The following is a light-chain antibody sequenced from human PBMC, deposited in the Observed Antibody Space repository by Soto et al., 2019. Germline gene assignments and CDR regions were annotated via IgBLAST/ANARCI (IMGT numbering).Light chain of an antibody. J-gene: IGKJ5*01. Sequence: DIQMTQSPSSLSASVGDRVTITCRASQDISVYLAWYQQKPGKVPQLLIYSASTLQSGVPSRFSGSRSATYFTLTTSSLQTEDVAADYYHNFNTAPHPFGQGTRLEIK. CDR2: SAS. CDR1: QDISVY. CDR3: HNFNTAPHP. V-gene: IGKV1-27*01.